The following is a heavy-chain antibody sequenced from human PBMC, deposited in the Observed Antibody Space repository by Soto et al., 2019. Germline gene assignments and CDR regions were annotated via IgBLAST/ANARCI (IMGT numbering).Heavy chain of an antibody. J-gene: IGHJ6*02. D-gene: IGHD3-9*01. CDR2: ISAYNGNT. CDR1: GYTFTSYG. Sequence: ASVKVSCKASGYTFTSYGISWVRQAPGQGLEWMGWISAYNGNTNYAQKLQGRVTMTTDTSTSTAYMELRSLRSDDTAGYYCARDWAGYYDILTGHYYYYYGMDVWGQGTTVTVSS. V-gene: IGHV1-18*01. CDR3: ARDWAGYYDILTGHYYYYYGMDV.